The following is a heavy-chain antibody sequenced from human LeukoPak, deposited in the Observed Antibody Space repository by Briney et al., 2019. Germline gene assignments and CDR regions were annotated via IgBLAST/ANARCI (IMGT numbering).Heavy chain of an antibody. D-gene: IGHD3-3*01. Sequence: XXIXXTANYAQKFQGRVTITADESTSTAYMELSSLRSEDTAVYYCARGYYDFWSGYYIDYYGMDVWGQGTTVTVSS. CDR2: XXIXXTA. V-gene: IGHV1-69*01. CDR3: ARGYYDFWSGYYIDYYGMDV. J-gene: IGHJ6*02.